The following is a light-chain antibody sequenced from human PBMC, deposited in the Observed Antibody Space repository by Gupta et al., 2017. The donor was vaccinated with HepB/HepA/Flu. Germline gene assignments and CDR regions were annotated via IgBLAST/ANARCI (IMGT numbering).Light chain of an antibody. CDR2: WAS. V-gene: IGKV4-1*01. J-gene: IGKJ4*01. CDR3: QQYYTTPLT. CDR1: QSLLYTANNKNY. Sequence: DLVLTQSPDSLSVSLGERATIKCKSSQSLLYTANNKNYLVWYQQKPGQPPKLLFYWASTRDSGVPDRFSGSGSGTDFTLTISSLQAEDVAVYYCQQYYTTPLTFGGGTKVDIK.